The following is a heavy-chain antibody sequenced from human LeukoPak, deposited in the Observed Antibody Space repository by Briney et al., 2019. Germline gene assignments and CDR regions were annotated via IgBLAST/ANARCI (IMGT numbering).Heavy chain of an antibody. J-gene: IGHJ4*02. CDR1: GFTFSSYA. V-gene: IGHV3-23*01. CDR2: ISGSGGSR. Sequence: PGGSLRLSCAASGFTFSSYAMNWVRQAPGKGLEWVSVISGSGGSRDYADSVKGRFTISRDNSKNTLYLQMNSLRAEDTAVYYCARLDYGKDGYFDHWGQGTLVTVSS. CDR3: ARLDYGKDGYFDH. D-gene: IGHD4-17*01.